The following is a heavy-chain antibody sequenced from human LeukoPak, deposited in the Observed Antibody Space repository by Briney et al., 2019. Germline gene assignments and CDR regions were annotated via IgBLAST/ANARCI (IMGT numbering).Heavy chain of an antibody. CDR3: ARDREGGSYDYYFDY. J-gene: IGHJ4*02. D-gene: IGHD5-18*01. CDR1: GGTFSSYT. CDR2: IIPILGIA. Sequence: SVKVSCKASGGTFSSYTIIWVRQAPGQGLEWMGRIIPILGIANYAQKFQGRVTITADKSTSTAYMELSSLRSEDTAVYYCARDREGGSYDYYFDYWGQGTLVTVSS. V-gene: IGHV1-69*04.